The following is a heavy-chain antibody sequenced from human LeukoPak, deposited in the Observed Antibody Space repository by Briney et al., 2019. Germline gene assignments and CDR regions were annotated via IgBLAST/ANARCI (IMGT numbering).Heavy chain of an antibody. CDR2: ISSSSSYI. CDR1: GFTFSSYS. J-gene: IGHJ6*02. CDR3: ARDQYDFWSGYYYYGMDV. D-gene: IGHD3-3*01. V-gene: IGHV3-21*01. Sequence: PGGSLRLSCAASGFTFSSYSMNWVRQAPGKRLEWVSSISSSSSYIYYADSVKGRFTISRDNAKNSLYLQMNSLRAEDTAVYYCARDQYDFWSGYYYYGMDVWGQGTTVTVSS.